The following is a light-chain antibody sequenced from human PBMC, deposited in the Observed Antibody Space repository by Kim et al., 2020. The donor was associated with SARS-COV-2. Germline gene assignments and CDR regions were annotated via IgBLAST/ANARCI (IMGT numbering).Light chain of an antibody. Sequence: SSELTQNPAVSVALGQTIRITCQGDSLRSYYASWNQQKAGQAPVLVIYGKNNRPSGIPDRFSVSSSGNTASLTITGAQAEDEADYYCTSRDSNGYVVFAGGPQLTVL. CDR1: SLRSYY. CDR3: TSRDSNGYVV. V-gene: IGLV3-19*01. CDR2: GKN. J-gene: IGLJ2*01.